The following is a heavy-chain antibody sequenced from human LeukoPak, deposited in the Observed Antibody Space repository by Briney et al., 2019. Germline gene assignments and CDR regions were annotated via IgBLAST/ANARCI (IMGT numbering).Heavy chain of an antibody. V-gene: IGHV3-21*01. CDR1: GSTFSSYS. J-gene: IGHJ4*02. CDR3: ARDTGAYYDSGGLDY. D-gene: IGHD3-22*01. Sequence: PGGSLRLSCAASGSTFSSYSMNWVRQAPGKGLEWVSSISSSSYIYYADSVKGRFTISRDNAKNSLCLQMNSLRAEDTAVYYCARDTGAYYDSGGLDYWGQGTLVTVSS. CDR2: ISSSSYI.